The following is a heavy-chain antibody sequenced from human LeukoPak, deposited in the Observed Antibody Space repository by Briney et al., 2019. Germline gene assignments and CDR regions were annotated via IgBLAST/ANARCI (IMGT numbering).Heavy chain of an antibody. J-gene: IGHJ3*02. V-gene: IGHV3-7*03. Sequence: GGSLRLSCAASGFSFSTYWMNWVRQAPGKGLEWVANIKHDGSEKYYVDSVKGRFTISRDNAKNSLYLQMNSLRSEDTAVYYCARVLRWNAFDIWGQGTMVTVSS. CDR2: IKHDGSEK. CDR3: ARVLRWNAFDI. CDR1: GFSFSTYW. D-gene: IGHD3-3*01.